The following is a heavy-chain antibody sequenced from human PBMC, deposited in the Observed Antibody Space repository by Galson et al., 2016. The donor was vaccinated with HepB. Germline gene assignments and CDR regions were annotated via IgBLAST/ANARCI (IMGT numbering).Heavy chain of an antibody. V-gene: IGHV1-2*02. J-gene: IGHJ1*01. D-gene: IGHD6-19*01. CDR3: TRSLAGGAHSEYFQH. CDR2: INPSSGGT. Sequence: SVKVSCKASGFTFTDYYIHWVRQAPGQGLEWVGWINPSSGGTNYAQKFQDRVTMTRDTPISTADMELRRLTSDDTAVYYCTRSLAGGAHSEYFQHWGQGSLVTVSS. CDR1: GFTFTDYY.